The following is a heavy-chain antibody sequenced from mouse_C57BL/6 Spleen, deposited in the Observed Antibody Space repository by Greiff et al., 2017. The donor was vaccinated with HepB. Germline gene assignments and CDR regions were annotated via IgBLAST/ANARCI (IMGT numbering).Heavy chain of an antibody. CDR1: GFTFSSYG. V-gene: IGHV5-6*02. Sequence: EVKVVESGGDLVKPGGSLKLSCAASGFTFSSYGMSWVRQTPDKRLEWVATISSGGSYTYYPDSVKGRFTISRDNAKNTLYLQMSSLKSEDTAMYYCARRGIYDGYYGRGDYWGQGTSVTVSS. J-gene: IGHJ4*01. D-gene: IGHD2-3*01. CDR2: ISSGGSYT. CDR3: ARRGIYDGYYGRGDY.